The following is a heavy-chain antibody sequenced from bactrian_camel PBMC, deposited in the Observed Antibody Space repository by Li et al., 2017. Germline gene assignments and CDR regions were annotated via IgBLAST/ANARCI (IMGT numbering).Heavy chain of an antibody. V-gene: IGHV3S40*01. CDR1: RYTYSSSC. Sequence: VQLVESGGGSVQAGGSLRLSCAASRYTYSSSCMGWFRQAPGKGREGVATIYTGGGSTYYADSVKGRFTISKDNAKKTVFLQMFNLRPEDTAIYYCAADAGKYYAAAKAPDMDYRGQGTQVTVS. CDR2: IYTGGGST. CDR3: AADAGKYYAAAKAPDMDY. J-gene: IGHJ4*01. D-gene: IGHD2*01.